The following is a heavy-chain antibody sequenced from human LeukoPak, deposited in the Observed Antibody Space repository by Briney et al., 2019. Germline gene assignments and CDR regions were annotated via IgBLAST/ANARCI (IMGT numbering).Heavy chain of an antibody. CDR1: QYTFTDYA. Sequence: ASVKVSCKASQYTFTDYAVHWVRQAPGQRLEWMGWIDAGNGKTKYSQSFQGRVTIIRDTSASTAYMELSSLRSEDTAVYYCARGAGDSSNWFDPWGQGTLVTVSS. D-gene: IGHD6-13*01. J-gene: IGHJ5*02. V-gene: IGHV1-3*01. CDR3: ARGAGDSSNWFDP. CDR2: IDAGNGKT.